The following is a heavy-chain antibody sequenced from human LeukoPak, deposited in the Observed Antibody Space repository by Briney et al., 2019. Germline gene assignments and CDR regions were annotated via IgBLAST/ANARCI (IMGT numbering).Heavy chain of an antibody. V-gene: IGHV3-15*01. CDR2: IKSKTDGGTT. J-gene: IGHJ6*04. D-gene: IGHD3-10*01. CDR3: TTDWVRGAFYYYGMDV. CDR1: GFTFSNAW. Sequence: GGSLRLSCAASGFTFSNAWMSWVRQAPGKGLEWVGRIKSKTDGGTTDYAASVKGRFTISRDDSKNTLYLQMNSLKTEDTAVYYCTTDWVRGAFYYYGMDVWGKGTTVTVSS.